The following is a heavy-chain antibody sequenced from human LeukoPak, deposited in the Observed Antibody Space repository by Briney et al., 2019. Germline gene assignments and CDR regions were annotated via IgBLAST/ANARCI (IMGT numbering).Heavy chain of an antibody. CDR1: GGSISSYY. J-gene: IGHJ4*02. CDR2: IYYSGST. CDR3: AREYSSGYFDY. V-gene: IGHV4-59*01. Sequence: PSGTLSLTCTVSGGSISSYYWSWIRQPPGKGLEWIGYIYYSGSTNYNPSLKSRVTISVDTSKNQFSLKLSSVTAADTAVYYCAREYSSGYFDYWGQGTLVTVSS. D-gene: IGHD3-22*01.